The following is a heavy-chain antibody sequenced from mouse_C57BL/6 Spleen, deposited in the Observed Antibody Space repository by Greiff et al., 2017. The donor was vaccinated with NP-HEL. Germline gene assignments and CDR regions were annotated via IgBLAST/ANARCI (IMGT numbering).Heavy chain of an antibody. D-gene: IGHD1-1*01. CDR3: ASSFITSSCFDY. J-gene: IGHJ2*01. CDR1: GYTFTSYW. V-gene: IGHV1-52*01. Sequence: QVQLQQPGAELVRPGSSVKLSCKASGYTFTSYWMNWVKQRPIQGLEWIGNIYPSDSDTYYNQKFKDKATLTADKSSSTAYMQLSSLTSEDSAVYYCASSFITSSCFDYWGQGTTLTVSS. CDR2: IYPSDSDT.